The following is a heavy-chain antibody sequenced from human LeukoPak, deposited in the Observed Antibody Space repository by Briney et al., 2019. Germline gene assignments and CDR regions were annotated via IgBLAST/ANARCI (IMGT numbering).Heavy chain of an antibody. CDR2: INAGNGNT. J-gene: IGHJ4*02. Sequence: AASVKVSCKASGYTFTSYAMHWVRQAPGQRLEWMGWINAGNGNTKYSQKFQGRVTITRDTSASTAYMELSSLRSEDTAVYYCATAAAAGWLPGYWGQGTLVTVSS. CDR1: GYTFTSYA. CDR3: ATAAAAGWLPGY. V-gene: IGHV1-3*01. D-gene: IGHD6-13*01.